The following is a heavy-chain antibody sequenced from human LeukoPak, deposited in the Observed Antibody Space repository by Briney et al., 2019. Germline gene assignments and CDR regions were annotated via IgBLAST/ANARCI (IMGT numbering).Heavy chain of an antibody. Sequence: GASVKVSCKASGYTFTGYYMRWVRQAPGQGLEWMGWINPNSGGTNYAQKFQGRVTMTRDTSISTAYMELSRLRSDDTAVYYCARVVGATFPYFDYWGQGTLVTVSS. D-gene: IGHD1-26*01. CDR2: INPNSGGT. CDR1: GYTFTGYY. J-gene: IGHJ4*02. V-gene: IGHV1-2*02. CDR3: ARVVGATFPYFDY.